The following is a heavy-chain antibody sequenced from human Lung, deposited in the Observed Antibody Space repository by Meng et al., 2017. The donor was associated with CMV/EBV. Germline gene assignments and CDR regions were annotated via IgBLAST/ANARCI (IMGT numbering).Heavy chain of an antibody. V-gene: IGHV3-7*01. D-gene: IGHD5-18*01. CDR3: ARLDVTWIQLWSNLDY. CDR1: GFTFSSYW. J-gene: IGHJ4*02. Sequence: GGSLRLSCAASGFTFSSYWMTWVRQAPGKGLEWVANINRDGSAEYYADSVKGRFTISRDNANNSLHLQMHSLRAEDTAVYYCARLDVTWIQLWSNLDYWGQGMLVTVSS. CDR2: INRDGSAE.